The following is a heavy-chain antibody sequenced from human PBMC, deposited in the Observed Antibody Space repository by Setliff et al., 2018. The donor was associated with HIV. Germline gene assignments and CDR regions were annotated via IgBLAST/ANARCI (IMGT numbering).Heavy chain of an antibody. CDR2: FDAQDGET. Sequence: ASVKVSCKVYGSPLSKLSIHCVRQAPGKGLEWMGYFDAQDGETVYAQRFQDRVTITADKSTSTAYMELTTLRSEDTAVYYCAMSRTNYYETLRPNRAFDYGGHGTLVNVSS. CDR3: AMSRTNYYETLRPNRAFDY. D-gene: IGHD3-22*01. J-gene: IGHJ4*01. V-gene: IGHV1-24*01. CDR1: GSPLSKLS.